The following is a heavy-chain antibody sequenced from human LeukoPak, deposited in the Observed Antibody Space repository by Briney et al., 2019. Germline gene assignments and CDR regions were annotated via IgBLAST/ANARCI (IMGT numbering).Heavy chain of an antibody. Sequence: GGSLRLSCTASGFTFSSYALSWVRQAPGKGLEWVSGISFSGGSAYDADSVKGRFTISRDNSKNTLYLQMNSLRAEDTAVYYCATEFDSSRGIYWGQGTLVTVSS. CDR1: GFTFSSYA. J-gene: IGHJ4*02. D-gene: IGHD6-13*01. CDR3: ATEFDSSRGIY. CDR2: ISFSGGSA. V-gene: IGHV3-23*01.